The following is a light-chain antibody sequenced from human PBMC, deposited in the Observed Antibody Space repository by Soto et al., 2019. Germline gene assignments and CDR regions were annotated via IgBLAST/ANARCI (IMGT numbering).Light chain of an antibody. CDR2: GAS. V-gene: IGKV3-20*01. CDR1: QSVSSSY. J-gene: IGKJ3*01. CDR3: KQYGSF. Sequence: EIVLTQSPGTLSLSPGERATLSRRASQSVSSSYLAWYQQKPGQAHRLLIYGASSRATGIPDRFSGSGSGTDFTLTISRLEPEDFAVYYCKQYGSFFGPGTKVDIK.